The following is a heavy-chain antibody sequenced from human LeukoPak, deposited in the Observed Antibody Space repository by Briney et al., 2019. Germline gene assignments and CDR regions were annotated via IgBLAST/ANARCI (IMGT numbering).Heavy chain of an antibody. V-gene: IGHV4-34*01. CDR3: ARQYCSTTSCYFDY. CDR1: GGSFSGYY. D-gene: IGHD2-2*01. Sequence: SETLSLTCAVYGGSFSGYYWSWIRQPPGKGLEWIGEINHSGSTNYNPSLKSRVTISVDTSKNQFSLKLSSVTAADTAVYYCARQYCSTTSCYFDYWGQGTLVTVSS. CDR2: INHSGST. J-gene: IGHJ4*02.